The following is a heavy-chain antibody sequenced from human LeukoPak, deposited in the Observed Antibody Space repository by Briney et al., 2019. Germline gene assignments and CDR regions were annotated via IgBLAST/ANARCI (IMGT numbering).Heavy chain of an antibody. D-gene: IGHD6-19*01. V-gene: IGHV3-7*01. J-gene: IGHJ3*02. CDR1: GFTFSSYW. Sequence: GGSPRLSCAASGFTFSSYWMSWVRQAPGKGLEWVANIKQDGSEKYYVDSVKGRFTISRDNAKNSLYLQMNSLRAEDTAVYYCARDLDAAVVNDAFDIWGQGTMVTVSS. CDR3: ARDLDAAVVNDAFDI. CDR2: IKQDGSEK.